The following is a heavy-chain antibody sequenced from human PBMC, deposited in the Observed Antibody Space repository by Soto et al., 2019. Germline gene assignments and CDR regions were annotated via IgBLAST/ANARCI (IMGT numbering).Heavy chain of an antibody. V-gene: IGHV1-46*01. CDR1: GYTFTTYY. CDR3: ARHRNFFDY. CDR2: IHPTDGTT. J-gene: IGHJ4*02. Sequence: ASVKVSCKASGYTFTTYYMHWVRQAPGQGLEWMGLIHPTDGTTKYAQKFQGRVTMTTDTSTSTAYMELRSLRSDDTAVYYCARHRNFFDYWGQGTLVTVSS.